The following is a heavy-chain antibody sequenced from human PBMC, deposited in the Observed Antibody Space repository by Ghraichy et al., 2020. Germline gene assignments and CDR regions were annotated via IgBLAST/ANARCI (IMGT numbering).Heavy chain of an antibody. CDR1: GYTFTGYY. J-gene: IGHJ4*02. CDR2: INPNSGGT. Sequence: ASVKVSCKASGYTFTGYYMHWVRQAPGQGLEWMGWINPNSGGTNYAQKFHGRVTMTRDTSISTAYMELSRLRSDDTAVYYCARAGVSSWHKLFDYWGQGTLVTVSS. CDR3: ARAGVSSWHKLFDY. D-gene: IGHD6-13*01. V-gene: IGHV1-2*02.